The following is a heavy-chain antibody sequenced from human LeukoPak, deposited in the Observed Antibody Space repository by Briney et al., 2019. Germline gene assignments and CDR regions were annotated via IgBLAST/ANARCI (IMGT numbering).Heavy chain of an antibody. J-gene: IGHJ6*02. CDR3: ARDARPGYSSGWYWYGYYYGMDV. CDR2: ITSSSSTI. D-gene: IGHD6-19*01. CDR1: GFTFSDYT. Sequence: PGGSLRLSCAASGFTFSDYTMNWVRRAPGKGLEWVSYITSSSSTIYYADSVKGRFTISRDNSKNTLYLQMNSLRAEDTAVYYCARDARPGYSSGWYWYGYYYGMDVWGQGTTVTVSS. V-gene: IGHV3-48*01.